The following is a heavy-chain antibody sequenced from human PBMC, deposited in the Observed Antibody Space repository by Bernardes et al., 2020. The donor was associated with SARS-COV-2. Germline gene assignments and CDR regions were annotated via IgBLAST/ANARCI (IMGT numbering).Heavy chain of an antibody. J-gene: IGHJ3*02. CDR1: GFTFSSYG. V-gene: IGHV3-30*18. CDR3: AKVSSPLRFLEWLLLGAFDI. CDR2: ISYDGSNK. D-gene: IGHD3-3*01. Sequence: GGSLRLSCAASGFTFSSYGMHWVRQAPGKGLEWVAVISYDGSNKYYADSVKGRFTISRDNSKNTLYLQMNSLRAEDTAVYYCAKVSSPLRFLEWLLLGAFDIWGQGTMVTVSS.